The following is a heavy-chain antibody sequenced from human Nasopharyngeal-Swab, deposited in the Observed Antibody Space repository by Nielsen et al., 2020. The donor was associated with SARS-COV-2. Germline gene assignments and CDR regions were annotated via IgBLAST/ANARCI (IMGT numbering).Heavy chain of an antibody. CDR2: ISGSGGST. CDR3: AKDGAAVGDDYSNYSDWFDP. V-gene: IGHV3-23*01. J-gene: IGHJ5*02. CDR1: GFTFSSYA. Sequence: GGSLRLSCAASGFTFSSYAMSWVRQAPGKGLEWVSAISGSGGSTYYADSVKGRFTISRDNSKNPLYLQMNSLRAEDTAVYYCAKDGAAVGDDYSNYSDWFDPWGQGTLVTVSS. D-gene: IGHD4-11*01.